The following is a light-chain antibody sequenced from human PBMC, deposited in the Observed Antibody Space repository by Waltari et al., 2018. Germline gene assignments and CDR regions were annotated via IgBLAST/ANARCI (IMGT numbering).Light chain of an antibody. J-gene: IGLJ2*01. V-gene: IGLV2-14*03. Sequence: QSALTQPASVSGSPGQSITISCTGTSSDVGDYNYVSWHQQHPVKAPKLLIYEVSNRPSGISNRFSGSKSGSTASLTISGLQAEDEADYYCSSYTSSSTLVFGGGTKLTVL. CDR2: EVS. CDR1: SSDVGDYNY. CDR3: SSYTSSSTLV.